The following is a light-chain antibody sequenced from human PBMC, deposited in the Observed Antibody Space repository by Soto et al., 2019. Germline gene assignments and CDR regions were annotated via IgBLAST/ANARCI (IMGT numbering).Light chain of an antibody. V-gene: IGLV2-14*01. CDR3: CSYAGSYTLGV. Sequence: QSALTQPASVSGSPGQSVTISCTGTSSDIGAYKYVSWYQHHPGKSPRLLIYEVSNRPSGVSNRFSASKSGNTASLTISGLQAEDEADYYCCSYAGSYTLGVFGGGTKLTVL. CDR1: SSDIGAYKY. CDR2: EVS. J-gene: IGLJ3*02.